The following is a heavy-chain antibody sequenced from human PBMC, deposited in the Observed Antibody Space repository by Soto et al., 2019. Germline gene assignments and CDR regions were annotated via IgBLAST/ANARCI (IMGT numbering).Heavy chain of an antibody. Sequence: QVQLVQSGAEVKKPGASVKVSCKASGYTFTSYYMHWVRQAPGQGLEWMGIINPSGGITSYAQKFQGRVTMTRDTSTSTVYMELSSLRSEDTAVYYCASPLGMAGMDVWGQGTTVTVSS. CDR1: GYTFTSYY. CDR3: ASPLGMAGMDV. J-gene: IGHJ6*02. CDR2: INPSGGIT. V-gene: IGHV1-46*01. D-gene: IGHD6-13*01.